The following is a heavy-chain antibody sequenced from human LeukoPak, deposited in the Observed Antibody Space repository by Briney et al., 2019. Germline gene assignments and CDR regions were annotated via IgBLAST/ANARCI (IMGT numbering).Heavy chain of an antibody. D-gene: IGHD6-6*01. CDR1: GFTFSSYA. J-gene: IGHJ4*02. CDR3: AKGGPAAYSSSSRGGY. V-gene: IGHV3-23*01. Sequence: GGSLRLSCAASGFTFSSYAMSWPRHAPGKGLEWVSAISGSGGSTYYAHSVKGRFTISRDNSKNTLYLQMTSLRAGDKAVYYCAKGGPAAYSSSSRGGYWGQGTLVTVSS. CDR2: ISGSGGST.